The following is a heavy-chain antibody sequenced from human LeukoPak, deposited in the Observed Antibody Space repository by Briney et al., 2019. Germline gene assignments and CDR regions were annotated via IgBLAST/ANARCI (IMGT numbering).Heavy chain of an antibody. CDR1: GFTFNSYG. Sequence: PGGSLRLSCAASGFTFNSYGMHWVRQAPGKGLEWVAVIWYDGSNKFYADSVKGRLTISRDNSKNTLYLQMNSLRVEDTAVYYCARDKFGGSSSLIDYWGQGTLVTVSS. V-gene: IGHV3-33*01. CDR2: IWYDGSNK. CDR3: ARDKFGGSSSLIDY. J-gene: IGHJ4*02. D-gene: IGHD6-13*01.